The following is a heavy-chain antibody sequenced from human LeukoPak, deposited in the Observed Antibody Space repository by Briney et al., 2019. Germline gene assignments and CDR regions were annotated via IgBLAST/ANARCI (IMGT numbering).Heavy chain of an antibody. CDR2: INPNSGGT. J-gene: IGHJ5*02. Sequence: GASVKVSCKASGYTFTSYYMHWVRQAPGQGLEWMGWINPNSGGTNYAQKFQGRVTMTRDTSISTAYMELSRLRSDDTAVYYCARARGIVATMHWFDPWGQGTLVTVSS. V-gene: IGHV1-2*02. CDR3: ARARGIVATMHWFDP. CDR1: GYTFTSYY. D-gene: IGHD5-12*01.